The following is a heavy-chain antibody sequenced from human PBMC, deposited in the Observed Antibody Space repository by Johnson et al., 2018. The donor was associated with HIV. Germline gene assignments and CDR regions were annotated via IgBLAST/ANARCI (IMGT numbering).Heavy chain of an antibody. V-gene: IGHV3-20*04. J-gene: IGHJ3*02. CDR3: ARDGPCSSWNAFDI. D-gene: IGHD6-13*01. Sequence: VQLVESGGGVVQPGRSLRLSCAASGFTFSSYGMHWVRQAPGKGLEWVSGINWNGGSTGYADSVKGRFTISRDNAKNSLYLQMNSRRAEDTALYSCARDGPCSSWNAFDIWGQGTMVTVSS. CDR1: GFTFSSYG. CDR2: INWNGGST.